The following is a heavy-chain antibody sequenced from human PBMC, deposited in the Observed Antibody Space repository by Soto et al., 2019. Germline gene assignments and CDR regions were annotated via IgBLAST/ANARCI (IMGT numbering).Heavy chain of an antibody. D-gene: IGHD3-3*01. J-gene: IGHJ4*02. V-gene: IGHV1-8*01. CDR1: GYPFPSYD. CDR2: INTNSGNT. Sequence: VQLVQSGAAVKKPGPSVKATSKALGYPFPSYDTTWLRRAPGKGLGRWGWINTNSGNTGYAQKFQGRVTMTRNTSISTAYMELSSLRSEDTAVYYCARGGPYYDFWSGYSADYWGQGTLVTVSS. CDR3: ARGGPYYDFWSGYSADY.